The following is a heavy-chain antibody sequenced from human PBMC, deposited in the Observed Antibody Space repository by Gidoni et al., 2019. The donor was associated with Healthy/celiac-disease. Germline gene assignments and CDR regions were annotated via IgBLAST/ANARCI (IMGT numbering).Heavy chain of an antibody. V-gene: IGHV3-30*04. J-gene: IGHJ4*02. CDR1: GFTFSSYA. CDR2: ISYDGSNK. Sequence: QVQLVESGGGVVQPGRSLRLSCAASGFTFSSYAMHWVRQAPGKGLEWVAVISYDGSNKYYADSVKGRFTISRDNSKNTLYLQMNSLRAEDTAVYYCARAGDGYNHFDYWGQGTLVTVSS. CDR3: ARAGDGYNHFDY. D-gene: IGHD5-12*01.